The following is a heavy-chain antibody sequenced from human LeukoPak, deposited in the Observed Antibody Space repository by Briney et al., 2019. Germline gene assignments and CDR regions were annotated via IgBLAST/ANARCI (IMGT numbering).Heavy chain of an antibody. J-gene: IGHJ4*02. Sequence: ASVRVSCKASGYTFTSYGISWVRQAPGQGLEWMGWISAYNGNTNYAQKLQGRVTMTTDTSTSTAYMELRSLRSDDTAVYYCARDCSSTSCYTLTFDYWGQGTLVTVSS. CDR2: ISAYNGNT. V-gene: IGHV1-18*01. D-gene: IGHD2-2*02. CDR1: GYTFTSYG. CDR3: ARDCSSTSCYTLTFDY.